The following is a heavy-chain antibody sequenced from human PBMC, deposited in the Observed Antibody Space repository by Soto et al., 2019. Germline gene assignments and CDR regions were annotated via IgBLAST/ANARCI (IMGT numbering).Heavy chain of an antibody. V-gene: IGHV3-23*01. J-gene: IGHJ4*02. CDR1: GFNFRNYG. Sequence: EVQLLEAGGGLVHPGGSLRLSCAASGFNFRNYGMSWVRQAPGKGLEWLSAIVGIGDTAYYAGSVRGRFTISRDNSKNTLYLQLNDLGAEDTAIYYCAKDYDYGDSLPFDYWGQGTLVTVSS. CDR3: AKDYDYGDSLPFDY. D-gene: IGHD4-17*01. CDR2: IVGIGDTA.